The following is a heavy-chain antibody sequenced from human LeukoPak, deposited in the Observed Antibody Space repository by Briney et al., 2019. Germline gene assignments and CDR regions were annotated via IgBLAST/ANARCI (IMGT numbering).Heavy chain of an antibody. V-gene: IGHV1-18*01. Sequence: ASVKVSCKASGGTFSSYAISWVRQAPGQGLEWMGWISAYNGNTNYAQKLQGRVTMTTDTSTSTAYMELRSLRSDDTAVYYYARTPPPRSSRATVYYFDYWGQGTLVTVSS. CDR2: ISAYNGNT. CDR1: GGTFSSYA. J-gene: IGHJ4*02. D-gene: IGHD1-26*01. CDR3: ARTPPPRSSRATVYYFDY.